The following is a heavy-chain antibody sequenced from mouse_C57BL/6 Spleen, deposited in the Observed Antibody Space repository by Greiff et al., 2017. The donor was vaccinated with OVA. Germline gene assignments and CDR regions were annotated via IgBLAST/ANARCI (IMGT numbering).Heavy chain of an antibody. V-gene: IGHV1-55*01. J-gene: IGHJ4*01. D-gene: IGHD1-1*01. Sequence: QVQLQQPGAELVKPGASVKMSCKASGYTFTSYWITWVKQRPGQGLEWIGDIYPGSGSTNYNEKFKSKATLTVDKSSSTAYMQLSSLTSEDSAVYYCARYGSSSYYAMDYWGQGTSVTVSS. CDR2: IYPGSGST. CDR3: ARYGSSSYYAMDY. CDR1: GYTFTSYW.